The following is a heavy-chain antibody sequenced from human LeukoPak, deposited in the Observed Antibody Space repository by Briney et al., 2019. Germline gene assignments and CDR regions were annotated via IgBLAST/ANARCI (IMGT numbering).Heavy chain of an antibody. CDR1: GGSFSGYY. D-gene: IGHD3-10*01. CDR3: ARGRMVRGVARNYMDV. V-gene: IGHV4-34*01. J-gene: IGHJ6*03. Sequence: SETLSLTCAVYGGSFSGYYWNWIRQPPGKGLEWIGEINHSGSTNYNPSLKSRVTISVDTSKNQFSLKLSSVTAADTAVYYCARGRMVRGVARNYMDVWGKGTTVTVSS. CDR2: INHSGST.